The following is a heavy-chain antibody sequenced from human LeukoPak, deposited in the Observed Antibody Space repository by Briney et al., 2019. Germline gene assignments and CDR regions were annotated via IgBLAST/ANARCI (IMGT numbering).Heavy chain of an antibody. CDR3: ARVHDYDFWSGLGAFDI. V-gene: IGHV3-7*01. Sequence: GGSLRLSCAASGFTFSSYWMSWVRQAPGKGLEWVANIKQDGSEKYYVDSVKGRFTISRDNAKNSLYLQMKSLRAEETAVYYCARVHDYDFWSGLGAFDIWGQGTMVTVSS. CDR1: GFTFSSYW. CDR2: IKQDGSEK. J-gene: IGHJ3*02. D-gene: IGHD3-3*01.